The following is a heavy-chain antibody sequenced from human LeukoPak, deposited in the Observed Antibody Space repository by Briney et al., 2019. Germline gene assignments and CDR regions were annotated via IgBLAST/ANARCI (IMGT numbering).Heavy chain of an antibody. CDR1: GYTFTSYG. V-gene: IGHV1-18*01. Sequence: ASVKVSCKASGYTFTSYGISWVRQAPGQGLEWMGWISAYNGNTTYAQKLQGRVTMTTDTSTSTAYMELRSLRSDDTAVYYCARGLSYRAYSSGRRPFDNWGQGTMVTVSS. D-gene: IGHD6-19*01. CDR3: ARGLSYRAYSSGRRPFDN. CDR2: ISAYNGNT. J-gene: IGHJ3*02.